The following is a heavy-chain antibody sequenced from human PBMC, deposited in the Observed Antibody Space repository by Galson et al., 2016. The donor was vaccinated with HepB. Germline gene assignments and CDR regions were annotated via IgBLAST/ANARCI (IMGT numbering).Heavy chain of an antibody. CDR3: ARGGASDASGY. J-gene: IGHJ4*02. CDR1: GFSFSSNS. CDR2: ISIDGGNT. D-gene: IGHD2-21*02. Sequence: SLRLSCAASGFSFSSNSIHWVRQAPGKGLVWVSRISIDGGNTGYADFAKGRFTISRDNSKNTLYLQMNSLRAEDTAVYYCARGGASDASGYWGQGTLVTVSS. V-gene: IGHV3-74*01.